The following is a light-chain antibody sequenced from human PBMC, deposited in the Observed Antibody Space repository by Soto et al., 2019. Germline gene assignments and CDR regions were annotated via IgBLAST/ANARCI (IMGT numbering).Light chain of an antibody. CDR2: EVS. V-gene: IGLV2-14*03. CDR1: SSDVGAYDY. CDR3: SSYTSSSTQV. J-gene: IGLJ1*01. Sequence: QSALTQPASVSGSPGQSIAISCIGTSSDVGAYDYVSWYQQHPDRAPKLMIYEVSNRPSGVSNRFSGSKSVNTATLTISGLQAEDEADYYCSSYTSSSTQVFGTGTKLTVL.